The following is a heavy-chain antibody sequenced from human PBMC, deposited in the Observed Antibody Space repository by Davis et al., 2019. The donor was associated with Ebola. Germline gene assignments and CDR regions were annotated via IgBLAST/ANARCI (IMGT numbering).Heavy chain of an antibody. Sequence: PGGSLRLSCAASGFTFNKYEMNWVRQAPGKGLEWVASITSNSRYKFYADSLKGRFTVSRDDANNSLYLQVNSLRGEDTAVYYCARDPHDYGGADYWGQGTLVSVSS. V-gene: IGHV3-21*04. CDR1: GFTFNKYE. CDR3: ARDPHDYGGADY. D-gene: IGHD4-23*01. J-gene: IGHJ4*02. CDR2: ITSNSRYK.